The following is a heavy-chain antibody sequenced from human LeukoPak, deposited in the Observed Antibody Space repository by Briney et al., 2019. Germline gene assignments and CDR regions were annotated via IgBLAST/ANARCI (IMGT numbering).Heavy chain of an antibody. Sequence: PGGSLRLSCSASGFTFITYAMKWVRQAPGKGLEYISAISSTSAATYYADSVRGRFSISRDNSKNTLFLQMSSLRPEDTAIYYCGKPPGRGEDYWGQGTLVTVSS. D-gene: IGHD7-27*01. CDR1: GFTFITYA. CDR2: ISSTSAAT. V-gene: IGHV3-64D*06. CDR3: GKPPGRGEDY. J-gene: IGHJ4*02.